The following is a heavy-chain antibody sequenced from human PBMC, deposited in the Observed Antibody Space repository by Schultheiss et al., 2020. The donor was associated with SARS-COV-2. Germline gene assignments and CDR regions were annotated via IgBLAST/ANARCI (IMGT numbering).Heavy chain of an antibody. CDR3: ARGGGSSGYYFDY. CDR2: IYYSGST. Sequence: SETLSLTCAVYGGSFSGYYWSWIRQPPGKGLEWIGYIYYSGSTNYNPSLKSRVTISVDTSKNQFSLKLSSVTAADTAVYYCARGGGSSGYYFDYWGQGTLVTVSS. V-gene: IGHV4-59*12. CDR1: GGSFSGYY. D-gene: IGHD6-13*01. J-gene: IGHJ4*02.